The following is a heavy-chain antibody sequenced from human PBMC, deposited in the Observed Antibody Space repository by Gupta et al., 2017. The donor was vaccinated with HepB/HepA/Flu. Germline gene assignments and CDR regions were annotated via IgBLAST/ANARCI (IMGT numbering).Heavy chain of an antibody. CDR2: IYYSGST. CDR1: GGSISRYY. D-gene: IGHD6-6*01. J-gene: IGHJ6*02. Sequence: QVQLQESGPGLVKPSETLSLTCTVSGGSISRYYWSWIRQPPGKGLEWIGYIYYSGSTNYNPSLKSRVTISVDTSKNQFSLKVSSVTAADTAVYYCARSYSNSGYYYYGMDVWGQGTTVTVSS. CDR3: ARSYSNSGYYYYGMDV. V-gene: IGHV4-59*01.